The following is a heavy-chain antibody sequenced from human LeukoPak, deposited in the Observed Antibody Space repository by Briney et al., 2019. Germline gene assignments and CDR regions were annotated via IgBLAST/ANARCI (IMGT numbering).Heavy chain of an antibody. D-gene: IGHD5-18*01. Sequence: GASVTVSCKASGYTFTGYYMHWVRQAPGQGLEWMGWINPNSGGTNYAQRFQGRVTMTRDTSISTAYMELSRLRSDDTAVYYCARASLQRDAFDIWGQGTMVTVSS. CDR2: INPNSGGT. J-gene: IGHJ3*02. CDR1: GYTFTGYY. CDR3: ARASLQRDAFDI. V-gene: IGHV1-2*02.